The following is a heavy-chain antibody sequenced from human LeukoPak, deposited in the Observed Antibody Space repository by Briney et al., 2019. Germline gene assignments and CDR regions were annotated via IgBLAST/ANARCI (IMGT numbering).Heavy chain of an antibody. CDR3: ARDRIIGTTAYDY. J-gene: IGHJ4*02. CDR2: ISWNSGSV. D-gene: IGHD1-7*01. V-gene: IGHV3-9*01. CDR1: GFTFDDYA. Sequence: PGGSLRLSCAASGFTFDDYAMHWVRQAPGKGLEWVSGISWNSGSVGYADSVKGRFTISRDNAKNSLYLQMNSLRAEDTAVYYCARDRIIGTTAYDYWGQGTLVTVSS.